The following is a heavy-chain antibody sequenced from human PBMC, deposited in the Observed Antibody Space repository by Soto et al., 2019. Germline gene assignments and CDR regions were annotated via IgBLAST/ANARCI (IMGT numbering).Heavy chain of an antibody. Sequence: SETLSLTCSVSGGSVTSGNYYWSWIRQPPGKGLEWIGYIYNRGGSTNYNPSLMSRVTISVDTSKNQFSLKLSSVTAADTAVYYCAREAVATTYYFDYWGQGTLVTVSS. D-gene: IGHD5-12*01. CDR2: IYNRGGST. CDR1: GGSVTSGNYY. J-gene: IGHJ4*02. V-gene: IGHV4-61*01. CDR3: AREAVATTYYFDY.